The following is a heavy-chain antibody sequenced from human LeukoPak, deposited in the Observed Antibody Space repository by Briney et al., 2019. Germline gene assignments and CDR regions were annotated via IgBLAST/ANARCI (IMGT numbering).Heavy chain of an antibody. CDR3: TTVEGATLYYYYGMDV. V-gene: IGHV3-15*01. D-gene: IGHD1-26*01. Sequence: GGSLRLSCAASGFTFSNAWMSWVRQAPGKGLEWVGHIKSKTDGATTDYAAPVKGRFTISRDDSKNTLYLQINSLKTEDTAVYYCTTVEGATLYYYYGMDVWGQGTTVTVSS. CDR1: GFTFSNAW. CDR2: IKSKTDGATT. J-gene: IGHJ6*02.